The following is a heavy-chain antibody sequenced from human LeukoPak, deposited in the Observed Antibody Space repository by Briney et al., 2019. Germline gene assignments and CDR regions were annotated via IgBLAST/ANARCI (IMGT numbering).Heavy chain of an antibody. V-gene: IGHV4-30-4*01. CDR3: ASDPQADYYDSSGYSH. CDR1: GGSISSGDYY. J-gene: IGHJ4*02. Sequence: SETLSLTCTVSGGSISSGDYYWSWIRQPPGTGLEWIGYIYYSGSTYYNPSLKSRVTISLDTSKNQFSLTLSSVTSSDTAVYYCASDPQADYYDSSGYSHWGQGTLVTVSS. D-gene: IGHD3-22*01. CDR2: IYYSGST.